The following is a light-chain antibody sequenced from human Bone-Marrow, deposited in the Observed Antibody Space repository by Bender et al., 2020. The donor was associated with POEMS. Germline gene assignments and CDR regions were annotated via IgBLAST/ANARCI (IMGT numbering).Light chain of an antibody. V-gene: IGLV2-11*01. CDR1: SSDVGGYDY. CDR3: SSWDDSLSGWV. J-gene: IGLJ3*02. Sequence: QSALTQPRSVSGSPGQSVTISCTGTSSDVGGYDYVSWYQQHPGKVPKLIIYDVNKRPSGVPARFSGSKSGTSASLAISDIQSEDEGDYYCSSWDDSLSGWVFGGGTKLTVL. CDR2: DVN.